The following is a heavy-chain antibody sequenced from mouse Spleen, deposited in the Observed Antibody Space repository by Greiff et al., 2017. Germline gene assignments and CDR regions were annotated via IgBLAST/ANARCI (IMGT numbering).Heavy chain of an antibody. CDR3: ARRRDYRYDFDY. Sequence: EVQLQQSGPELVKPGASVKISCKASGYSFTGYFMNWVMQSHGKSLEWIGRINPYNGDTFYNQKFKGKATLTVDKSSSTTHMELRSLASEDSAVYYCARRRDYRYDFDYWGQGTTLTVSS. J-gene: IGHJ2*01. CDR2: INPYNGDT. CDR1: GYSFTGYF. V-gene: IGHV1-20*02. D-gene: IGHD2-14*01.